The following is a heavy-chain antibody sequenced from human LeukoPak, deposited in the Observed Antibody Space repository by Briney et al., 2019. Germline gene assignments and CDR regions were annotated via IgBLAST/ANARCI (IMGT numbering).Heavy chain of an antibody. V-gene: IGHV4-34*01. CDR2: IDHSGTT. CDR3: ASNGGYCSGATCRYYYFYMDV. Sequence: PSETVSLTCAVYGGSFSGYFWSWIRQTPGKGLEWIGEIDHSGTTNYNPSLESRVTISVDRSRNQFSLKLTSVTAADTAVFYCASNGGYCSGATCRYYYFYMDVWGAGTAVAVSS. J-gene: IGHJ6*03. CDR1: GGSFSGYF. D-gene: IGHD2-15*01.